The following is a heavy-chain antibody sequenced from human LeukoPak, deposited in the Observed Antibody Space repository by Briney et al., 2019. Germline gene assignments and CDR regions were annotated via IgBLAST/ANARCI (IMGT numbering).Heavy chain of an antibody. CDR2: ISACNGNT. CDR3: ATDSSGWYGYLDY. CDR1: GYTFTSYG. J-gene: IGHJ4*02. Sequence: ASVKVSCKASGYTFTSYGISWVRQTPGQGLEWMGWISACNGNTNYAQKLQGRVTMTTDTSTSTAYMELRSLRSEDTAVYYCATDSSGWYGYLDYWGQGTLVTVSS. D-gene: IGHD6-19*01. V-gene: IGHV1-18*01.